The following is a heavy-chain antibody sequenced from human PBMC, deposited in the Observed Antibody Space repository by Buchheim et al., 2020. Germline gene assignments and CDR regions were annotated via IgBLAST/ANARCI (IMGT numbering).Heavy chain of an antibody. Sequence: QVQLVQSGAEVKEPGASVKVSCKASGYTFTSYYMHWVRQAPGQGLEWMGVINPSAGSTTYAQKFQGILTMTRDTPTTTVYMEVGSLRVEDTAVYFCARAASSGRRFDYWGQGT. CDR3: ARAASSGRRFDY. V-gene: IGHV1-46*01. CDR2: INPSAGST. CDR1: GYTFTSYY. J-gene: IGHJ4*02. D-gene: IGHD1-26*01.